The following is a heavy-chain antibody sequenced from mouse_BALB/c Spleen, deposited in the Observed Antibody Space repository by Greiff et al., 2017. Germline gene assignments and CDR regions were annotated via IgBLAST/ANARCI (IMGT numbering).Heavy chain of an antibody. V-gene: IGHV2-9*02. CDR3: AREGINGNYGFDY. Sequence: QVQLQQSGPGLVAPSQSLSITCTVSGFSLTSYGVHWVRQPPGKGLEWLGVIWAGGSTNYNSALMSRLSISKDNSKSQVFLKMNSLQTDDTAMYYCAREGINGNYGFDYWGQGTTLTVSS. CDR2: IWAGGST. J-gene: IGHJ2*01. CDR1: GFSLTSYG. D-gene: IGHD2-1*01.